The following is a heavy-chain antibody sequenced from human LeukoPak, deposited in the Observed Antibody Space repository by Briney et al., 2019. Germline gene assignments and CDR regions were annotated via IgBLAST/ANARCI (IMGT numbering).Heavy chain of an antibody. J-gene: IGHJ4*02. V-gene: IGHV3-9*01. Sequence: PGGSLRLSCAASGFTFDDYAMHWVRQAPGKGLEWVSGISWNSGSIGYADSVKGRFTISRDNAKNSLYLQMNSLRAEDTALYYCAEVGYSSSFDYWGQGTLVTVSS. CDR2: ISWNSGSI. CDR3: AEVGYSSSFDY. CDR1: GFTFDDYA. D-gene: IGHD6-13*01.